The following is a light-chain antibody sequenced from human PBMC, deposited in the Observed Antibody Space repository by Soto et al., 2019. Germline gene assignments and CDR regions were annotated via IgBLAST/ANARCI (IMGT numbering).Light chain of an antibody. Sequence: IPMTQSPSTLSASVGDRVTITCRASDNINNWLAWYRQKPGKAPKVLIYDASRLESGVPSRFSGSGYGTEFTLSISSLQPDDSATYYCQQYNTNFGQGTKLEIK. V-gene: IGKV1-5*01. J-gene: IGKJ2*01. CDR1: DNINNW. CDR3: QQYNTN. CDR2: DAS.